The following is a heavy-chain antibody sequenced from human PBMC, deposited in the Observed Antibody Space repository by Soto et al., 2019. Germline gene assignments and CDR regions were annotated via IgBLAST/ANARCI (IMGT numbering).Heavy chain of an antibody. CDR1: GFSLTTPGMC. CDR3: AHIRGAGAYYYYPMDV. V-gene: IGHV2-70*12. J-gene: IGHJ6*02. D-gene: IGHD3-10*01. Sequence: ESGPTLVNPRQTLTLTCTFSGFSLTTPGMCVSWIRQPPGKALEWLAVIDWDDDKYYSTSLRTRLSISMDTSKNQVVLEMTNAAPVDTTTYYCAHIRGAGAYYYYPMDVWGQGTTVTVSS. CDR2: IDWDDDK.